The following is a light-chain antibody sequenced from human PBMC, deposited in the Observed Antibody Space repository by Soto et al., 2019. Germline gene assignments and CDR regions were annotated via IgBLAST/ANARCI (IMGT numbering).Light chain of an antibody. J-gene: IGLJ2*01. CDR3: SSYAGSPPSVV. Sequence: QSVLTQPASVSGSPGQSITISCTGTSSDVGSYNLVSWYQQHPGKVPKLMIYEVSKRPSGVSNRFSGSKSGNTASLTISGLQAEDEADYYCSSYAGSPPSVVFGGGTKLTVL. V-gene: IGLV2-23*02. CDR2: EVS. CDR1: SSDVGSYNL.